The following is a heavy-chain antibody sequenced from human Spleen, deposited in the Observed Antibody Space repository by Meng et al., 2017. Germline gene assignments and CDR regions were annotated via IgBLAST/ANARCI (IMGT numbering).Heavy chain of an antibody. D-gene: IGHD1-1*01. CDR1: GGTFSSYA. J-gene: IGHJ4*02. Sequence: SVKVSCKASGGTFSSYAISWVRQAPGQGLEWMGGIIPIFGTANYAQKFQGRVTITADKSADTVHMEVSSLRSEDTAVYYCARAYVPGVAATGFDYWGQGVLVTVSS. CDR3: ARAYVPGVAATGFDY. V-gene: IGHV1-69*06. CDR2: IIPIFGTA.